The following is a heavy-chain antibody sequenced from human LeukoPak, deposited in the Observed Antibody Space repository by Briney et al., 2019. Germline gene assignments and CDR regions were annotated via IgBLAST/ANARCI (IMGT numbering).Heavy chain of an antibody. CDR2: ISGSGNTM. CDR1: GFTFSNYE. V-gene: IGHV3-48*03. Sequence: GGSLRLSCAASGFTFSNYEMDWVRQAPGKRLEWISYISGSGNTMHYADSVKGRFTISRDNAKDSLSLQLNSLRVEDTAVYYCARDAGIDGTDFDYWGQGALVTVSS. D-gene: IGHD5-24*01. J-gene: IGHJ4*02. CDR3: ARDAGIDGTDFDY.